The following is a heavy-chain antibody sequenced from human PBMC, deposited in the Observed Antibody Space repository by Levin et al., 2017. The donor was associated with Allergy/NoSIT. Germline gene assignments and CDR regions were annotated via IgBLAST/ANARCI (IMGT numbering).Heavy chain of an antibody. CDR2: IYYSGST. V-gene: IGHV4-59*08. CDR1: GDSMSSYY. Sequence: PGGSLRLSCTVSGDSMSSYYWSWIRQPPGKGLEWIGYIYYSGSTTYNPSLRSRVTISVDMSKNQFSLKVISVTAADTAVYYCARGTWHFDYWGQGTLVTVSS. CDR3: ARGTWHFDY. J-gene: IGHJ4*02. D-gene: IGHD3/OR15-3a*01.